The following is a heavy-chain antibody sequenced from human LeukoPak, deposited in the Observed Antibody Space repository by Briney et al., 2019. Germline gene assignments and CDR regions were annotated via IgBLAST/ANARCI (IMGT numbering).Heavy chain of an antibody. Sequence: SQTLSLTCAISGDSVSSNSAAWNWIRQSPSRGLEWLGRTYYRSKWYNDYAVSVKSRITINPDTSKNQFSLQLNSVTPEDTAVYYCARGAPSDGKTGLRPDFDYWGQGTLVTVSS. CDR3: ARGAPSDGKTGLRPDFDY. CDR2: TYYRSKWYN. D-gene: IGHD5-12*01. J-gene: IGHJ4*02. V-gene: IGHV6-1*01. CDR1: GDSVSSNSAA.